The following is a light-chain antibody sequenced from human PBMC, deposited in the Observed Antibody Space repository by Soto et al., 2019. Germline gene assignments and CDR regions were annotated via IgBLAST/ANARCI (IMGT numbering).Light chain of an antibody. J-gene: IGKJ4*01. CDR3: QQYSDWPLT. CDR1: QSVRSN. Sequence: EIVMTQSPDTLSVSPGEKATLSCRASQSVRSNLAWYQQKPGQAPRLLIFGASTGATGVPARFSGGGSETAFTLTINGLQSEDFATYSCQQYSDWPLTFGGGTKVE. CDR2: GAS. V-gene: IGKV3-15*01.